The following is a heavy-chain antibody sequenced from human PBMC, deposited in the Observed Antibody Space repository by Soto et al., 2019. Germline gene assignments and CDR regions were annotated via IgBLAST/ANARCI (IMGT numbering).Heavy chain of an antibody. D-gene: IGHD3-3*01. CDR2: INHSGST. J-gene: IGHJ4*02. Sequence: SETLSLTCAVYGGSFSGYYWSWIRQPPGKGLEWIGEINHSGSTNYNPSLKSRVTISVDTSKNQFSLKLSSVTAADTAVYYCGRGGTHYDFWSGYYPQGPLFDYWGQGTLVTVSS. CDR3: GRGGTHYDFWSGYYPQGPLFDY. V-gene: IGHV4-34*01. CDR1: GGSFSGYY.